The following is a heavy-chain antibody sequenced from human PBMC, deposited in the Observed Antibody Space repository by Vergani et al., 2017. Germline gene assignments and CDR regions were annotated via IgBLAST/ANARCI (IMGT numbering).Heavy chain of an antibody. CDR2: IDHTGRP. D-gene: IGHD4-11*01. J-gene: IGHJ6*03. Sequence: QVQLQQWGGGLLQPSETLSLTCVVTGGSFTSYHWTWIRQSPGEGLEWVGDIDHTGRPDYNPSLKSRLTMSVDKSRNQFSLTLTSVTATDTAIYFCARGNTETNGHLYYYYYMDVGGQGTAVTGS. CDR1: GGSFTSYH. CDR3: ARGNTETNGHLYYYYYMDV. V-gene: IGHV4-34*01.